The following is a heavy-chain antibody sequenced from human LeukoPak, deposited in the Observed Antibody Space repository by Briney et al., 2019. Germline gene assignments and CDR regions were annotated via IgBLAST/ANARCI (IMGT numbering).Heavy chain of an antibody. CDR3: ARVVGATTRYFDY. V-gene: IGHV1-2*02. D-gene: IGHD1-26*01. CDR1: GYTFTGYY. J-gene: IGHJ4*02. CDR2: INPNSGGT. Sequence: ASVKVSCKASGYTFTGYYTHWVRQAPGQGLEWMGWINPNSGGTNYAQKFQGRVTMTRDTSISTAYMELSRLRSDDTAVYYCARVVGATTRYFDYWGQGTLVTVSS.